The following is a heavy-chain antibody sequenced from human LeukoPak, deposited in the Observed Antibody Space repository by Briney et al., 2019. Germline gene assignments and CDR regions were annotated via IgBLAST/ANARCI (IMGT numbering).Heavy chain of an antibody. V-gene: IGHV4-39*01. Sequence: SETLSLTCTVSGGSISSSSYYWGWIRQPPGKGLEWIGSIYYSGSTYYNPSLKSRVTISVDTSKNQFSLKLSSVTAADTAVYYCARHPYTRIAAAGTYYFDYWGQGTLVIVSS. J-gene: IGHJ4*02. CDR1: GGSISSSSYY. D-gene: IGHD6-13*01. CDR3: ARHPYTRIAAAGTYYFDY. CDR2: IYYSGST.